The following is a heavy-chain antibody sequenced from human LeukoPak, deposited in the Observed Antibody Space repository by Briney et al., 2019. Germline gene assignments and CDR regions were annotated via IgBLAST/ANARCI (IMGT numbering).Heavy chain of an antibody. D-gene: IGHD2-2*01. J-gene: IGHJ3*02. CDR2: ISSSSSYI. V-gene: IGHV3-21*01. Sequence: GGSLRLSCAASGFTFSSYSMNWVRQAPGKGLEWVSSISSSSSYIYYADSVKGRFTISRDNAKNSLYLQMNSLRDEDTAVYYCARATTLGPAAMIEGAFDIWGQGTMVTVSS. CDR3: ARATTLGPAAMIEGAFDI. CDR1: GFTFSSYS.